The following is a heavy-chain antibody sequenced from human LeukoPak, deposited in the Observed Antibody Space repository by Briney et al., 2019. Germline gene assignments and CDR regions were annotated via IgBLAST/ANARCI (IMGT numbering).Heavy chain of an antibody. D-gene: IGHD5-18*01. V-gene: IGHV3-30-3*01. J-gene: IGHJ4*02. CDR1: GFTFSDYY. Sequence: GGSLRLSCAASGFTFSDYYMSWIRQAPGKGLEWVAVISYDGSNKYYADSVKGRFTISRDNSKNTLYLQMNSLRAEDTAVYYCARFRDTASTFDYWGQGTLVTVSS. CDR3: ARFRDTASTFDY. CDR2: ISYDGSNK.